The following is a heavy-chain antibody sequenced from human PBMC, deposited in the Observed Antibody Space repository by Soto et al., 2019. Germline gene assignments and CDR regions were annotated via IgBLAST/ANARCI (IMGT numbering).Heavy chain of an antibody. D-gene: IGHD6-6*01. V-gene: IGHV1-18*04. J-gene: IGHJ6*02. CDR3: ARSIDSSSVFYYYYGMDV. CDR2: ISAYNGNT. CDR1: GSTFTSYG. Sequence: GASVQVSCQASGSTFTSYGIRWVRQAPGQGLEWMGWISAYNGNTNYAQKLQGRVTMTTDTSTSTAYMELRSLRSDDTAVYYCARSIDSSSVFYYYYGMDVWGQGTTVTVSS.